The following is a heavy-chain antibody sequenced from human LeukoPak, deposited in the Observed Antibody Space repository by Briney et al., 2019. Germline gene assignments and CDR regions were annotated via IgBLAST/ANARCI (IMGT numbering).Heavy chain of an antibody. CDR1: GGSIRSSTYY. CDR2: IHYTGTT. Sequence: PSETLSLTCTVSGGSIRSSTYYWAWIRQPPGKGLEWIGTIHYTGTTYYNPSLKSRVTISVDTSKNQFSLNLSPVTAADTTFYYCARLGGYYDPPDYWGQGTLVTVSS. V-gene: IGHV4-39*01. J-gene: IGHJ4*02. CDR3: ARLGGYYDPPDY. D-gene: IGHD3-22*01.